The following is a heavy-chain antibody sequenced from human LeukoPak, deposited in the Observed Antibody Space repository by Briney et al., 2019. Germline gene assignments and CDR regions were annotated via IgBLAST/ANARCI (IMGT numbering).Heavy chain of an antibody. CDR2: ISGSGGST. CDR3: AELGITMIGGV. Sequence: GGSLRLSCAASGFTFSSYGMSWVRQAPGKGLGWVSAISGSGGSTYYADSVKGRFTISRDNSKNTLYLQMNSLRAEDTAVYYCAELGITMIGGVWGKGTTVTISS. D-gene: IGHD3-10*02. V-gene: IGHV3-23*01. CDR1: GFTFSSYG. J-gene: IGHJ6*04.